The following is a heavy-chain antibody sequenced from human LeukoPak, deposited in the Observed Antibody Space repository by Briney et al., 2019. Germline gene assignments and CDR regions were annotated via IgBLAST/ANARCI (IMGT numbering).Heavy chain of an antibody. V-gene: IGHV3-74*01. J-gene: IGHJ4*02. CDR1: GFTFSSDW. CDR2: INRDGRST. D-gene: IGHD6-19*01. CDR3: ARQRTSGWDAFDF. Sequence: GGSLRLSCAASGFTFSSDWMRWVRQAPGKGLVWVSRINRDGRSTTYADSVKGRFTISRDNAKNTLYLQMNSLRADDTAVYYCARQRTSGWDAFDFWGQGTLVTVSS.